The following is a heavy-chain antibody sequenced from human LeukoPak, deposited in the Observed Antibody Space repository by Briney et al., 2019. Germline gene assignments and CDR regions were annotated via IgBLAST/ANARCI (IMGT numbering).Heavy chain of an antibody. J-gene: IGHJ6*04. CDR3: ARDRGSGSYYPAAYGMDV. CDR1: GGSISSGGYY. D-gene: IGHD3-10*01. V-gene: IGHV4-31*01. CDR2: IYYSGST. Sequence: SQTLSLTCTVSGGSISSGGYYWSWIRQHPGKGLEWIGYIYYSGSTYYNPSLKSQVTISVDTSKNQFSLKLSSVTAADTAVYYCARDRGSGSYYPAAYGMDVWGKGTTVTVSS.